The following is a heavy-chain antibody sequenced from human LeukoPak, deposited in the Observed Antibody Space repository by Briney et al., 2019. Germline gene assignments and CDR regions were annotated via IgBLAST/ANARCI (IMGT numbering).Heavy chain of an antibody. CDR3: ARDPAERLRGATYYYYMDV. Sequence: SVKVSCKASGRTFSTHAISWVRQAPGQALEWMGGIIPRSGTANYAQKFQGRVTINADESTSTAYMELSSLTSGDTAVYYCARDPAERLRGATYYYYMDVWGKGTKVTVSS. V-gene: IGHV1-69*01. CDR2: IIPRSGTA. D-gene: IGHD1-1*01. J-gene: IGHJ6*03. CDR1: GRTFSTHA.